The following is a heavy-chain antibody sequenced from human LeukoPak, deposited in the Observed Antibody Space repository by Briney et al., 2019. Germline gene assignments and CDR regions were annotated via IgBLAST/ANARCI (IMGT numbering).Heavy chain of an antibody. J-gene: IGHJ4*02. D-gene: IGHD2-2*01. CDR2: MNPNSGNT. CDR1: GYTFTSYD. Sequence: GASVRVSCKASGYTFTSYDINWVRQATGQGLEWMGWMNPNSGNTGCAQKFQGRVTITRNTSISTAYMELSSLRSEDTAVYYCAREAKDSGTDYWGQGTLVTVSS. CDR3: AREAKDSGTDY. V-gene: IGHV1-8*03.